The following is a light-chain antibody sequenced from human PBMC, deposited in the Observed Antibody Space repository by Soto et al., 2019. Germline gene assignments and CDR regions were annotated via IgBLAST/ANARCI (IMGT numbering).Light chain of an antibody. CDR1: SSDIGTYNY. J-gene: IGLJ1*01. CDR2: EVN. CDR3: SSLTNINTHV. Sequence: QSVLTQPASVSGSPGQSITISCTGTSSDIGTYNYVSWYQQHPGNAPKLIIYEVNNRPTGVSYRFSGSKSANTASLTISGLRAEDEADYYCSSLTNINTHVLGPGTKVTV. V-gene: IGLV2-14*03.